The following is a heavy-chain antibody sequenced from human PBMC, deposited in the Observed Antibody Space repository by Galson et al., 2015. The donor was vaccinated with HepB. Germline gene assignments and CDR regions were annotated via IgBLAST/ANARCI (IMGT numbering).Heavy chain of an antibody. J-gene: IGHJ3*02. V-gene: IGHV3-23*01. CDR2: ISGSGSTT. CDR1: GFTFTTYA. CDR3: AKDRARVAATLNVFDI. Sequence: SLRLSCAASGFTFTTYAMTWVRQAPGKGLEWVSGISGSGSTTYYADSVKGRFTISRDNSKNTLYLQMNSLRAEDTAAYYCAKDRARVAATLNVFDIWGQGTMVTVSS. D-gene: IGHD2-15*01.